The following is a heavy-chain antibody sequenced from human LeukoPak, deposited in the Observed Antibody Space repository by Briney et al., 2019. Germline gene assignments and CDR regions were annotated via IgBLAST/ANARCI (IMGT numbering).Heavy chain of an antibody. CDR1: GFTFSNYG. D-gene: IGHD6-13*01. Sequence: AGGSLRLSCAASGFTFSNYGMNWVRQAPGKGLEWVSAISGSGGSTYYADSVKGRFTISRDNSKNTLYLQMNSLRAEDTAVYYCAKRFIAAAGAPGDLLDYWGQGTLVTVSS. V-gene: IGHV3-23*01. CDR3: AKRFIAAAGAPGDLLDY. CDR2: ISGSGGST. J-gene: IGHJ4*02.